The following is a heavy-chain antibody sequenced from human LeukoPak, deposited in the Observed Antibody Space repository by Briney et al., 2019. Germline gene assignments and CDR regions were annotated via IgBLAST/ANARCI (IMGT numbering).Heavy chain of an antibody. CDR1: GYTFTSYY. CDR3: ARDPTQFGSSSNWFDL. J-gene: IGHJ5*02. Sequence: GASVKVSCKASGYTFTSYYMHWVRQAPGQGLEWMGIINPSGGSTSYAQKFQGRVTMTRDTSTSTVYMELSSLRSEDTAVYYCARDPTQFGSSSNWFDLWGQGTLVTVSS. V-gene: IGHV1-46*01. D-gene: IGHD6-6*01. CDR2: INPSGGST.